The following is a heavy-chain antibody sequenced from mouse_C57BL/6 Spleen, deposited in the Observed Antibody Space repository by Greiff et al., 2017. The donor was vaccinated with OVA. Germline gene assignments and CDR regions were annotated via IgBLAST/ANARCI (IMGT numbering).Heavy chain of an antibody. CDR1: GYTFTTYP. Sequence: QVQLKESGAELVKPGASVKMSCKASGYTFTTYPIEWMKQNHGKSLEWIGNFHPYNDDTKYNEKFKGKATLTVEKSSSTVYLELSRLTSDDSAVYYCARGDYGYDDAYYFDYWGQGTTLTVSS. D-gene: IGHD2-2*01. J-gene: IGHJ2*01. CDR2: FHPYNDDT. V-gene: IGHV1-47*01. CDR3: ARGDYGYDDAYYFDY.